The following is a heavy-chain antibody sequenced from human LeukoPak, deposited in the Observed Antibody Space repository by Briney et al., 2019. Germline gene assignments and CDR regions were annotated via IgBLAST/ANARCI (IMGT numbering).Heavy chain of an antibody. D-gene: IGHD3-22*01. CDR3: ARGNAYYDSSEDAFDI. V-gene: IGHV4-59*01. J-gene: IGHJ3*02. Sequence: SETLSLTCTVSGGSISSYYWSWIRQPPGKGLEWIGYIYYSGSTNYNPSLKSRVTISVDTSKNQFSLKLSSVTAADTAVDYCARGNAYYDSSEDAFDIWGQGTMVTVSS. CDR1: GGSISSYY. CDR2: IYYSGST.